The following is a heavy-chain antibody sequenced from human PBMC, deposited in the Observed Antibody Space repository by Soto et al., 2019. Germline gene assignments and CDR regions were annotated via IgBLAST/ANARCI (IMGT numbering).Heavy chain of an antibody. CDR3: ARAATVTRYYYLDV. CDR1: GFTVSSNC. D-gene: IGHD4-17*01. Sequence: EVQLVESGGGLVQPGGSLRLSCAASGFTVSSNCMSWVRQAPGKGLEWVSVIYSGGSTYYADSVKGRFTISRDNSKNTLYRPMISLRAEDTAVYYCARAATVTRYYYLDVWGKGTTVTVSS. J-gene: IGHJ6*03. CDR2: IYSGGST. V-gene: IGHV3-66*01.